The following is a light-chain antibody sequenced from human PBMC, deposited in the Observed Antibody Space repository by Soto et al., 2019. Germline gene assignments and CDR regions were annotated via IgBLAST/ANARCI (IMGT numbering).Light chain of an antibody. CDR1: QSVSSN. V-gene: IGKV3-15*01. Sequence: EIVMTQYPATLSLAPGERATLSCRASQSVSSNFAWYQQKPGQAPRLLIYGASTRATGIPARFSCSESWTLFTLTCCSRQSEDVSVYCCQQYNHWPLTFGGGTKVEIK. CDR2: GAS. J-gene: IGKJ4*01. CDR3: QQYNHWPLT.